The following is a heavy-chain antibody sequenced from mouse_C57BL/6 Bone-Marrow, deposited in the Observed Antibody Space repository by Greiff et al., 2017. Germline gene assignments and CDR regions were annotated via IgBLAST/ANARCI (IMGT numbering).Heavy chain of an antibody. CDR1: GFTFSDYY. CDR3: ERDRAKKGGAMDY. J-gene: IGHJ4*01. V-gene: IGHV5-16*01. D-gene: IGHD3-3*01. Sequence: EVKLMESEGGLVQPGSSMKLSCTASGFTFSDYYMAWVRQVPEKGLEWVANINYDSSSTYYLDSLKSRFSISRDNAKNILYLQMSSLKSEDTATYYCERDRAKKGGAMDYWDQGTSVTVTS. CDR2: INYDSSST.